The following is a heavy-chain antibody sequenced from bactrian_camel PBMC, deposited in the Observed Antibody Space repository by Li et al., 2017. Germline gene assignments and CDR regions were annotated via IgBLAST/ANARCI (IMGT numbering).Heavy chain of an antibody. J-gene: IGHJ6*01. CDR3: AADTLFVGPGYRGTWSGCDFGH. CDR2: IWTDGNRT. V-gene: IGHV3S54*01. D-gene: IGHD5*01. CDR1: GMVYPFWS. Sequence: VQLVESGGRSAQAGESLTLSCAASGMVYPFWSMAWFRQAPGKEREGVAIIWTDGNRTHYADSVKGRFTVSEDNAKKMLYLQMDNVRPDDTAIYYCAADTLFVGPGYRGTWSGCDFGHWGQGTQVTVS.